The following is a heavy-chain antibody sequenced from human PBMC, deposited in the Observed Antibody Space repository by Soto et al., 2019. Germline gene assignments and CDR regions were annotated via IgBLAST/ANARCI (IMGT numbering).Heavy chain of an antibody. CDR1: GYSFTSYW. V-gene: IGHV5-51*01. J-gene: IGHJ6*02. CDR3: ASREGSWLQGKAPGHYYYGMDV. D-gene: IGHD5-12*01. CDR2: IYPGDSDT. Sequence: PGESLKISCKGSGYSFTSYWIGWVRQMPGKGVEGMGIIYPGDSDTRYSPSSQGQVTFPADKSISTASLQWSSLKASDTAMYYCASREGSWLQGKAPGHYYYGMDVWGQGTTVTVSS.